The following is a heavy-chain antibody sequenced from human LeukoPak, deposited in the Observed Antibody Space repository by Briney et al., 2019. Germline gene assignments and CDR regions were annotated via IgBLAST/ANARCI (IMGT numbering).Heavy chain of an antibody. CDR2: IYHSGST. CDR3: ARDSSGYDYNWFDP. D-gene: IGHD5-12*01. J-gene: IGHJ5*02. V-gene: IGHV4-59*12. Sequence: PSETLSLTCTVSGGSISSYYWNWIRQPPGKGLEWIGYIYHSGSTYYNPSLKSRVTISVDRSKNQFSLKLSSVTAADTAVYYCARDSSGYDYNWFDPWGQGTLVTVSS. CDR1: GGSISSYY.